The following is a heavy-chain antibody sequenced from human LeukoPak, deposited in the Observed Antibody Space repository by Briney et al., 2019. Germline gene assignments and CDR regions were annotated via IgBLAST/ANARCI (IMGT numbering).Heavy chain of an antibody. J-gene: IGHJ5*02. CDR3: ARGDPHADL. CDR2: ITISGHTK. Sequence: GGSLRLSCAASGFDLSTYEMNWVRQAPGKGLEWIADITISGHTKNYADSVKGRFTISRDNARTSLYLQMNSLRAEDTGVYYCARGDPHADLWGQGTLVTVSS. V-gene: IGHV3-48*03. CDR1: GFDLSTYE.